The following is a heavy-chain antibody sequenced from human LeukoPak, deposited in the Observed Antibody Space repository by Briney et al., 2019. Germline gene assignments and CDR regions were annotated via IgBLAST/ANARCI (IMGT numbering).Heavy chain of an antibody. J-gene: IGHJ5*02. CDR3: AKVGVPVSVYNYLAP. CDR2: ISGSGGTT. D-gene: IGHD1-1*01. V-gene: IGHV3-23*01. Sequence: PGGSLRLSCAASGFTFSSHAMNWGLQDPAKELQWFSSISGSGGTTYYADSVKGRFTISRDNSKNTLYLQMYSLRVEDTAVYYCAKVGVPVSVYNYLAPWGQGTLVTVSS. CDR1: GFTFSSHA.